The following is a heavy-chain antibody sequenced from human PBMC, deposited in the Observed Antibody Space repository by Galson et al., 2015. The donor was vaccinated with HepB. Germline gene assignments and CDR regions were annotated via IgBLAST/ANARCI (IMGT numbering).Heavy chain of an antibody. CDR1: GFTFSSYA. J-gene: IGHJ5*02. CDR2: ISGSGGST. Sequence: SLRLSCAASGFTFSSYAMSWVRQAPGKGLEWVSAISGSGGSTYYADSVKGRFTISRDNSKNTLYLQMNSLRAEDTAVYYCAKDPELSPRTRWFDPWGQGTLVTVSS. V-gene: IGHV3-23*01. D-gene: IGHD1-26*01. CDR3: AKDPELSPRTRWFDP.